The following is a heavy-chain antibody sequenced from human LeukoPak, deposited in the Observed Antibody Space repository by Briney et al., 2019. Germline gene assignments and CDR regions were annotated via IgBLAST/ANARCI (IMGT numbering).Heavy chain of an antibody. J-gene: IGHJ4*02. CDR3: ARSDSSGWLVDY. D-gene: IGHD6-19*01. V-gene: IGHV4-59*01. CDR2: IYYSGST. CDR1: GGSISSYY. Sequence: PSENLSLTCTVAGGSISSYYWSWLRQPPGKGLEWIGYIYYSGSTNYNPSLKSRVTISVDTSKNQFSLKLSSVTAADTAVYYCARSDSSGWLVDYWGQGTLVTVSS.